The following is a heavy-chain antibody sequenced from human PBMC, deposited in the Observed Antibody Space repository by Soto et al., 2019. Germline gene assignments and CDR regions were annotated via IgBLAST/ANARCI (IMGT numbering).Heavy chain of an antibody. V-gene: IGHV3-15*07. CDR1: GFTFSNAW. CDR2: IKSKTDGGTT. Sequence: PGGSLRLSCAASGFTFSNAWMNWFRQAPGKGLEWVGRIKSKTDGGTTDYAAPVKGRFTISRDDSKNTLYLQMNSLKTEDTAVYYCTTEVLIAAAAPGYNWFDPWGQGTLVTVSS. J-gene: IGHJ5*02. CDR3: TTEVLIAAAAPGYNWFDP. D-gene: IGHD6-13*01.